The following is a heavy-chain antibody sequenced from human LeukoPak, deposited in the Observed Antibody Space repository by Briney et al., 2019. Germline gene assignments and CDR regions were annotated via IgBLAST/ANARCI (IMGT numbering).Heavy chain of an antibody. V-gene: IGHV3-30*02. CDR2: IQYEGSNK. J-gene: IGHJ4*02. Sequence: GGSLRLSCAASGFTFSTYGMHWVRQAPGKGVEWVAFIQYEGSNKYYADSVKGRFTISRYNSKNTLYLQMNSLRGEDTAIYYCAKDHCTNGVCYTDYWGQGTLVTVSS. CDR3: AKDHCTNGVCYTDY. D-gene: IGHD2-8*01. CDR1: GFTFSTYG.